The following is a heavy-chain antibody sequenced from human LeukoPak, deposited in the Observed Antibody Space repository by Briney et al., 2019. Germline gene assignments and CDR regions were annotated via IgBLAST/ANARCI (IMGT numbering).Heavy chain of an antibody. CDR3: AKDFYYIAVAGNLGAFDI. D-gene: IGHD6-19*01. CDR1: GGTFSSYA. V-gene: IGHV1-69*06. Sequence: SVKVSCKASGGTFSSYAISWVRQAPGQGLEWMGGIIPIFGTANYAQKFQGRVTITADKSTSTAYMELSSLRAEDTALYYCAKDFYYIAVAGNLGAFDIWGQGTMVTVSS. CDR2: IIPIFGTA. J-gene: IGHJ3*02.